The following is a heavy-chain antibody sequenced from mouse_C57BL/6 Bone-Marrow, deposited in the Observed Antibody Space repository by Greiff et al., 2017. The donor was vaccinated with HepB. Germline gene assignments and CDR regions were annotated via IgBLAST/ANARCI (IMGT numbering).Heavy chain of an antibody. CDR1: GYAFSSSW. J-gene: IGHJ2*01. CDR2: IYPGDGDT. V-gene: IGHV1-82*01. Sequence: QVQLQQSGPELVKPGASVKISCKASGYAFSSSWMNWVKQRPGKGLEWIGRIYPGDGDTNYNGKFKGKATLTADKSSSTAYMQLSSLTSEDSAVYFCARNCGSSPDYWGQGTTLTVSS. D-gene: IGHD1-1*01. CDR3: ARNCGSSPDY.